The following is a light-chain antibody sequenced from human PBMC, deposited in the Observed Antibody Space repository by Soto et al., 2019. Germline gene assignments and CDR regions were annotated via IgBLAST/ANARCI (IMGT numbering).Light chain of an antibody. CDR1: QSVSSSY. J-gene: IGKJ4*01. CDR2: GAT. CDR3: QQYGSSPALT. Sequence: EIVLTQSPGTLSLSPGERATLSCRASQSVSSSYLAWYQQKPGQAPRLLIYGATSRTTGIPDRFSGSGSGTAFPLTIIRLEPEDFAEYYCQQYGSSPALTFGGGTQVPIK. V-gene: IGKV3-20*01.